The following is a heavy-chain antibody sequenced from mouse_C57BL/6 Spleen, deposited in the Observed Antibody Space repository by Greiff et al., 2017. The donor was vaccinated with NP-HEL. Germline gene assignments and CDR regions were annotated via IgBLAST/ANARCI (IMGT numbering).Heavy chain of an antibody. V-gene: IGHV1-64*01. CDR3: ARSGDYDGYYFDY. CDR2: IHPNSGST. D-gene: IGHD2-4*01. J-gene: IGHJ2*01. Sequence: QVQLQQPGAELVKPGASVKLSCKASGYTFTSYWMHWVKQRPGQGLEWIGMIHPNSGSTNYNEKFKSKATLTVDKSSSTAYMELRSLTSEDSAVYYCARSGDYDGYYFDYWGQGTTLTVSS. CDR1: GYTFTSYW.